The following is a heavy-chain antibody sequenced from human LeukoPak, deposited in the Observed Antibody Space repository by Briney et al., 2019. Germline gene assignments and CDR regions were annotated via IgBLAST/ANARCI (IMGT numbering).Heavy chain of an antibody. Sequence: GGSLRLSCVTSGFMFNSYWMSWVRQAPGKGLEWVASIKEDGSEKYYVDSAKGRFTISRDNAKNSLYLQMNSLRAEDTAIYYCARRSYGFDAFDIWGQGTMVTVSS. V-gene: IGHV3-7*01. CDR3: ARRSYGFDAFDI. D-gene: IGHD3-10*01. CDR1: GFMFNSYW. CDR2: IKEDGSEK. J-gene: IGHJ3*02.